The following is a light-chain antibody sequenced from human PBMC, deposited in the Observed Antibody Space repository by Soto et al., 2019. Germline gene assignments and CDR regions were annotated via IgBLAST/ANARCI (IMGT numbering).Light chain of an antibody. CDR2: DVS. CDR3: QQRSNWPRT. J-gene: IGKJ1*01. CDR1: QSVSSY. V-gene: IGKV3-11*01. Sequence: EIVLTQSPGILSLSPGERATLSCRASQSVSSYLIWYQQKPGQAPRLLIYDVSNRAAGIPARFSGSGSGTDFTLTISSLEPEDFAVYYCQQRSNWPRTFGQGNKVDIK.